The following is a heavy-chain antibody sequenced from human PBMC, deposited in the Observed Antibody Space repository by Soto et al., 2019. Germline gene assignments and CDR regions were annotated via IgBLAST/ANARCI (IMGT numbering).Heavy chain of an antibody. Sequence: EVQLLQSGGGLVQPGGSLRLSCVDSGLSFSVYAFNWVRQAPGKGLEGVSTIGSPDQTYYADSVKGRFTTSRANSKSTVYMHMSSLRAEDTAMYYCARDGINGNGVFDWFDPWGQGTLVTVSS. J-gene: IGHJ5*02. CDR2: IGSPDQT. D-gene: IGHD3-3*01. CDR3: ARDGINGNGVFDWFDP. CDR1: GLSFSVYA. V-gene: IGHV3-23*01.